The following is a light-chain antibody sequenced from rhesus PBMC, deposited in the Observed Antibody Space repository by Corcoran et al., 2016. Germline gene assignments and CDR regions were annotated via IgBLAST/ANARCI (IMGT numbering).Light chain of an antibody. CDR3: SSVASSSTFI. V-gene: IGLV2-13*03. Sequence: QAAPTQSPAVSGSPGQSVTISCTGTSRDIGGYNRVSWYQQPPGTAPKLMIYEVSKRPSGVSYRCSGSKSGNTASLTISGLQAEDEADYYCSSVASSSTFIFGAGTRXXVL. CDR2: EVS. J-gene: IGLJ1*01. CDR1: SRDIGGYNR.